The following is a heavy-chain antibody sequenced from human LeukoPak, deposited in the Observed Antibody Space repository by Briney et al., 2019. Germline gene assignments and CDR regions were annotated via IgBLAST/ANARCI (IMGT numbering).Heavy chain of an antibody. D-gene: IGHD6-13*01. CDR1: GGSISSYY. CDR3: ARHSAHSSTNDAFDM. J-gene: IGHJ3*02. CDR2: IYYSGST. V-gene: IGHV4-59*01. Sequence: SETLSLTCTVSGGSISSYYWSWIRQPPGKGLEWIGYIYYSGSTNYNPSLKSRVTISVDTSKNQFSLKLTSVTAADTAVYYCARHSAHSSTNDAFDMWGQGTLVIASS.